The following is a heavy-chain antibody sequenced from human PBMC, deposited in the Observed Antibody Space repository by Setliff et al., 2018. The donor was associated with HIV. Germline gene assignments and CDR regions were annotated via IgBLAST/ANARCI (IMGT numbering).Heavy chain of an antibody. Sequence: PGGSLRLSCAASGFTFRNYKFNWVRQAPGRGLEWVSSISIGSGGAIYYADSVKGRFSISRDNAKNSLHLQMNSLRAEDTAVYYCARDSRTGYFDSWGQGTLVTVSS. V-gene: IGHV3-48*03. CDR1: GFTFRNYK. J-gene: IGHJ4*02. D-gene: IGHD2-2*01. CDR3: ARDSRTGYFDS. CDR2: ISIGSGGAI.